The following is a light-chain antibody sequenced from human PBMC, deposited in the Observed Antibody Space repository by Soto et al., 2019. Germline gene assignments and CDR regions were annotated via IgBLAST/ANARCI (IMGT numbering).Light chain of an antibody. V-gene: IGKV1-27*01. CDR1: QDISVY. Sequence: DIQMTQSPSSLSASVGDRVTITCRASQDISVYLAWYQQKPGKVPKLLIYSASTLQSGVPSRFSGSGSGTDVTLTISSLQPEDVATYYCQKFNTAPLTCGQCTRLEIK. CDR2: SAS. CDR3: QKFNTAPLT. J-gene: IGKJ5*01.